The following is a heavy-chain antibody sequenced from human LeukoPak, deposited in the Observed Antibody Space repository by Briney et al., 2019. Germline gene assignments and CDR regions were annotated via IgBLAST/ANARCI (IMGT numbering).Heavy chain of an antibody. CDR1: GFTFSSYA. D-gene: IGHD2-15*01. CDR2: ISGSGGST. Sequence: GGSLRLSCAASGFTFSSYAMSWVRQAPGEGLEWVSTISGSGGSTYYADSVKGRFTISRDNSKNTLYLHMNSLRAGDTAVYYCAKDEVGTSWGQGTLVTVSS. CDR3: AKDEVGTS. J-gene: IGHJ5*02. V-gene: IGHV3-23*01.